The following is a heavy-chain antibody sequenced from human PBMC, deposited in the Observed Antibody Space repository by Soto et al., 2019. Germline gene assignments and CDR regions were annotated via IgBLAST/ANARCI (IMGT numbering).Heavy chain of an antibody. D-gene: IGHD5-12*01. CDR3: ARPETRGYSGYDLGY. Sequence: QVQLVESGGGVVQPGRSLRLSCAASGFTFSSYGMHWVRQAPGKGLEWVAVIWYDGSNKYYADSVKGRFTISRDNSKNTLYLQMNRLRAEDTAVYYCARPETRGYSGYDLGYWGQGTLVTVSS. J-gene: IGHJ4*02. CDR1: GFTFSSYG. CDR2: IWYDGSNK. V-gene: IGHV3-33*01.